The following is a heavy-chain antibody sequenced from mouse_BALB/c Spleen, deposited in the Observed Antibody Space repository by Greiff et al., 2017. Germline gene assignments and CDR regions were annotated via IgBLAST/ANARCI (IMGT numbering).Heavy chain of an antibody. J-gene: IGHJ1*01. Sequence: EVQLVESGGGLVKPGGSLKLSCAASGFTFSSYAMSWVRQTPGKRLGWVASISSGGSTYYPDSVKGRFTISRDNARNILYLQMSSLRSEDTAMYYCARDYGSSYGWYFDVWGAGTTVTVSS. V-gene: IGHV5-6-5*01. CDR1: GFTFSSYA. CDR2: ISSGGST. D-gene: IGHD1-1*01. CDR3: ARDYGSSYGWYFDV.